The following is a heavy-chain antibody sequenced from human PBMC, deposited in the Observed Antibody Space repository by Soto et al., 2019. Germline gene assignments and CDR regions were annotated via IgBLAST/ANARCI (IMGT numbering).Heavy chain of an antibody. CDR1: GDSIRITRG. V-gene: IGHV4-4*02. Sequence: SETLSLTCFVSGDSIRITRGWSWVRQDQGKGLEWIGEIYHVGNTNYNPSLKRRVTLFLDKTNNQFSLTLTSVTAEDTAVYYCASDRGLAYSNGLDFWGNGTQVTVSS. D-gene: IGHD3-22*01. CDR3: ASDRGLAYSNGLDF. J-gene: IGHJ4*01. CDR2: IYHVGNT.